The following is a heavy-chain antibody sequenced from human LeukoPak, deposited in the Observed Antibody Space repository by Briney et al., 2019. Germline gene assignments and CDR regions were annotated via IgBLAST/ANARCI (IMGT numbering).Heavy chain of an antibody. V-gene: IGHV3-49*04. Sequence: GGSLRLSCTASGFTFGDYAMTWVRQAPGKGLEWVGFIRSKAYGGTTEYAASVKGRFTISRDDSKSIAYLQMNSLKTEDTAVYYCTRGGTWYSYSWGQGTLVTVSS. J-gene: IGHJ5*02. CDR3: TRGGTWYSYS. CDR2: IRSKAYGGTT. D-gene: IGHD6-13*01. CDR1: GFTFGDYA.